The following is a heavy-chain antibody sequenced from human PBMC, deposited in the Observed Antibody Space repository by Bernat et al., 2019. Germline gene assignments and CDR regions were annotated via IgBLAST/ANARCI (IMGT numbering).Heavy chain of an antibody. CDR2: IWYDGSNK. CDR3: AREGYTYYGSGTADY. D-gene: IGHD3-10*01. Sequence: QVQLVESGGGVVQPGRSLRLSCAASGFTFSSYGMHWVRQAPGKGLEWVAVIWYDGSNKYYEDSVKGRFTISRDNSKNTLYLQMNSLRAEDTAVYYCAREGYTYYGSGTADYWGQGTLVTVSS. V-gene: IGHV3-33*01. CDR1: GFTFSSYG. J-gene: IGHJ4*02.